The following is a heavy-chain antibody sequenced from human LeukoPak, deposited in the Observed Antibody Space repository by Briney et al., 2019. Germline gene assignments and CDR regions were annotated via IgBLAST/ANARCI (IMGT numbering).Heavy chain of an antibody. CDR3: ARELGDY. CDR2: INPSGGST. CDR1: AYTLTELS. J-gene: IGHJ4*02. D-gene: IGHD3-3*02. V-gene: IGHV1-46*01. Sequence: ASVKVTCKVSAYTLTELSMHWVRQAPGQGLEWMGIINPSGGSTSYAQKFQGRVTMTRDTSTSTVYMELSSLRSEDTAVYYCARELGDYWGQGTLVTVSS.